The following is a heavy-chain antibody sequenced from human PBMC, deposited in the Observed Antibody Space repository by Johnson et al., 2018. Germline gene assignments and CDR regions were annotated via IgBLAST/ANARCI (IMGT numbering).Heavy chain of an antibody. CDR1: GGSISSYY. Sequence: VQLQESGPGLVKPXETLSLTXTVSGGSISSYYWSWIRQPPGKGLEWIGYIYYSGSTNYNPSLKSRVTISVDTSKNQFSLQLNSVTPEDTAVYYCARGNWNYVLGAFDIWGQGTMVTVSS. CDR3: ARGNWNYVLGAFDI. D-gene: IGHD1-7*01. V-gene: IGHV4-59*12. CDR2: IYYSGST. J-gene: IGHJ3*02.